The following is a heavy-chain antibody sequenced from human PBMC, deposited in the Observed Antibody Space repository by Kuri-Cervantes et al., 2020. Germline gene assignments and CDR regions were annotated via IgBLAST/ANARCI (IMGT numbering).Heavy chain of an antibody. CDR2: IYHSGST. V-gene: IGHV4-38-2*01. CDR1: GYSISSGYY. J-gene: IGHJ4*02. CDR3: ARGDGDYGDYFVDY. Sequence: SETLSLTCAVSGYSISSGYYWGWIRQPPGKGLEWIGSIYHSGSTYYNPSLKSRVTISVDTSKNQFSLKLSSVTAADTAVYYCARGDGDYGDYFVDYWGQGTLVTVSS. D-gene: IGHD4-17*01.